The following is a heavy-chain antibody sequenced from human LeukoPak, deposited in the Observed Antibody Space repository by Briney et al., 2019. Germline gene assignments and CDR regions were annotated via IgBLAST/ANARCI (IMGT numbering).Heavy chain of an antibody. CDR3: GRDPYYDSLDY. D-gene: IGHD3-22*01. J-gene: IGHJ4*02. Sequence: GGSLRLSCAASEFSVGSNYMTWVRQAPGKGLEWVANIKDDGGETYYVDSVKGRFTISRDNTKNFLYLQMNRLRVEDSAVYYCGRDPYYDSLDYWGQGALVTVSS. V-gene: IGHV3-7*01. CDR2: IKDDGGET. CDR1: EFSVGSNY.